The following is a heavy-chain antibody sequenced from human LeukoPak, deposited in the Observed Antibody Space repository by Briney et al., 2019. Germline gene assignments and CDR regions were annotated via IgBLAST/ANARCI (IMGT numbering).Heavy chain of an antibody. V-gene: IGHV4-59*01. D-gene: IGHD3-10*01. CDR3: ARVFPSAMVRGVDVGWFDP. J-gene: IGHJ5*02. CDR2: IYYSGST. CDR1: RGSISSYF. Sequence: KPSETLSLTCTVSRGSISSYFWSWIRQPPGKGLEWIGYIYYSGSTNYNPSLKSRVTISVDTSKNQFSLKLSSVTAADTAVYYCARVFPSAMVRGVDVGWFDPWGQGTLVTVSS.